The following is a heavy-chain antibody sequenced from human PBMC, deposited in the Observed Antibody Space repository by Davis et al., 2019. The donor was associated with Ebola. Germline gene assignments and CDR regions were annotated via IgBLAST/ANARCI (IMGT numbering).Heavy chain of an antibody. V-gene: IGHV5-10-1*01. D-gene: IGHD4-23*01. J-gene: IGHJ4*02. CDR2: IDPSDSYT. CDR1: GYSFTSYW. CDR3: ARFAYYGGNSFHFDY. Sequence: GESLKISCKGSGYSFTSYWISWVRQMPGKGLEWMGRIDPSDSYTNYSPSFQGHVTISADKSISTAYLQWGSLKASDTAMYYCARFAYYGGNSFHFDYWGQGTLVTVSS.